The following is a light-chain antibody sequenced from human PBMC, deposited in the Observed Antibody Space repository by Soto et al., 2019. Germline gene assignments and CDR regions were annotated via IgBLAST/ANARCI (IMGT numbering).Light chain of an antibody. CDR1: QGIGRW. J-gene: IGKJ5*01. Sequence: DVQMTQYPSSVSASVGDRVTITCRASQGIGRWLAWYQQRPGKAPSFLIYAASSLQGGDPSRFSGSGSGTVFTLATRTLQPKDFAPYFGQQGDSSRVTFAQGTRLE. CDR3: QQGDSSRVT. CDR2: AAS. V-gene: IGKV1D-12*01.